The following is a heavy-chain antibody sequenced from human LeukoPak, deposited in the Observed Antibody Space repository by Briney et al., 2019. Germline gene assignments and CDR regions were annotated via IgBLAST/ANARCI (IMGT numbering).Heavy chain of an antibody. J-gene: IGHJ4*02. V-gene: IGHV3-23*01. CDR3: AKGAARAYCGGDCFY. Sequence: GGSLRLSCAASGFTFSSYAMSWVRQAPGKGLEWVSAISGSGGSTYYADSVRGRFTISRDNSKTTLFMQMTSLRAEDTAIYYCAKGAARAYCGGDCFYWGQGALVTVSS. CDR2: ISGSGGST. D-gene: IGHD2-21*02. CDR1: GFTFSSYA.